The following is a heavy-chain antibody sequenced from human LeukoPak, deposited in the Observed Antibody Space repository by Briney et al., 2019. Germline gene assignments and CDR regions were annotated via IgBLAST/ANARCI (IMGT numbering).Heavy chain of an antibody. J-gene: IGHJ6*02. CDR2: ISGSGGST. Sequence: PGGSLRLSCVASGFTFRNTAISWVRQAPGKGLEWVSAISGSGGSTYYADSVKGRFTISRDNSKNTLYLQMNSLRAEDTAVYYCAKDRVTTLPLYYYYGMDVWGQGTTVTVSS. CDR3: AKDRVTTLPLYYYYGMDV. D-gene: IGHD4-11*01. V-gene: IGHV3-23*01. CDR1: GFTFRNTA.